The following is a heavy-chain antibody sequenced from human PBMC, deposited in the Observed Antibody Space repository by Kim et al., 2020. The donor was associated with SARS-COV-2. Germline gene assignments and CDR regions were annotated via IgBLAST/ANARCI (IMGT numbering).Heavy chain of an antibody. CDR1: GGSISSYY. CDR3: ARVERWSGWSFDY. Sequence: SETLSLTCTVSGGSISSYYSSWIRQPPGKGLEWIGYIYYSGSTNYNPSLKSRVTISVDTSKNQFSLKLSSVTAADTAVYYCARVERWSGWSFDYWGQGTLVTVSS. D-gene: IGHD6-19*01. J-gene: IGHJ4*02. V-gene: IGHV4-59*01. CDR2: IYYSGST.